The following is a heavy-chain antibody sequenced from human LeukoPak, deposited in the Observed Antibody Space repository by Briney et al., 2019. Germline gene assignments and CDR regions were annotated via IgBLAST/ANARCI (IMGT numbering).Heavy chain of an antibody. CDR3: ARGSSWLLVAFDI. D-gene: IGHD6-13*01. Sequence: PSETLPLTCAVYGGSFSGYYWSWIRQPPGKGLEWIGEINHSGSTYYNPSLKSRVTISVDRSKNQFSLKLSSVTAADTAVYYCARGSSWLLVAFDIWGQGTMVTVSS. CDR1: GGSFSGYY. J-gene: IGHJ3*02. V-gene: IGHV4-34*01. CDR2: INHSGST.